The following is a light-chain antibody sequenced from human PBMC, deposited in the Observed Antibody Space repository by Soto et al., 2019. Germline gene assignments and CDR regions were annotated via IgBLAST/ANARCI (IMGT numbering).Light chain of an antibody. CDR3: LQEINYPWT. CDR2: GAS. V-gene: IGKV1-6*01. J-gene: IGKJ1*01. Sequence: AIQMTQSPSSLSASVGDRVTISCRASQGIGNALGWYQQKPGKPPKVLIYGASNLQSGVPPRFSGSVSGTDGTIAISSLKTEDASTYDGLQEINYPWTFGQGTKVDIK. CDR1: QGIGNA.